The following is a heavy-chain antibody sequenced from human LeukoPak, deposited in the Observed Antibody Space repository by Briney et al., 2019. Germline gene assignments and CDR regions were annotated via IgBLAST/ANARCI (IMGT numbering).Heavy chain of an antibody. Sequence: GASLRLSCTAPGFTFSSYAIHWIRQTPGKGLEWVALVWHDGSNRYYADSVKDRFTISRDNSKNTVYLQMNSLRAEDTAVYYCARELFGSGSCPDYWGQGTLVTVSS. V-gene: IGHV3-33*01. J-gene: IGHJ4*02. CDR1: GFTFSSYA. D-gene: IGHD3-10*01. CDR2: VWHDGSNR. CDR3: ARELFGSGSCPDY.